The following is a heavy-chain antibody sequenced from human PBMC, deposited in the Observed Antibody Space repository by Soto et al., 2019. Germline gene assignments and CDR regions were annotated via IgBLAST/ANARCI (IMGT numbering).Heavy chain of an antibody. J-gene: IGHJ5*02. D-gene: IGHD2-15*01. Sequence: SETLSLTCTVSGGSISSSSWSWIRQPPGRGLEWIGYIYNNGRTDYNPSLKSRVTISVDTSKNHFSLKLSSVTPADTAVYYCARIVVVVAATTFGPWGQGTLVTVSS. CDR3: ARIVVVVAATTFGP. CDR2: IYNNGRT. V-gene: IGHV4-59*01. CDR1: GGSISSSS.